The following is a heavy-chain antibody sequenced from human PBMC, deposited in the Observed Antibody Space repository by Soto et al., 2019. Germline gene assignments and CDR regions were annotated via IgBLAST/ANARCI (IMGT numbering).Heavy chain of an antibody. Sequence: QLQLQESGSGLVKPSQTLSLTCAVSGGSISSGGYSCNWIRQPPGKGLEWIGYIYHSGNTYYNPSLKSRVTISVDRSKNQFSLKLRSVTAADTAVYYCARRMTTVTTFDYWGQGTLVTVAA. CDR1: GGSISSGGYS. D-gene: IGHD4-17*01. CDR3: ARRMTTVTTFDY. J-gene: IGHJ4*02. V-gene: IGHV4-30-2*01. CDR2: IYHSGNT.